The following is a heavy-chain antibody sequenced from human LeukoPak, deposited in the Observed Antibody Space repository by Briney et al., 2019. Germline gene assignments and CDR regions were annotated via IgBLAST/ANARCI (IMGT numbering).Heavy chain of an antibody. V-gene: IGHV3-7*01. D-gene: IGHD1-14*01. CDR3: AKQKTGGDAFDI. J-gene: IGHJ3*02. Sequence: AGSLTLSCAASGCTFISYAIHWVRQAPGKGLEWVANIKQDGSEKYYVDSVKGRFTISRDNAKNSLYLQMTSLRAEDTAVYYCAKQKTGGDAFDIWGQGTMVTVSS. CDR2: IKQDGSEK. CDR1: GCTFISYA.